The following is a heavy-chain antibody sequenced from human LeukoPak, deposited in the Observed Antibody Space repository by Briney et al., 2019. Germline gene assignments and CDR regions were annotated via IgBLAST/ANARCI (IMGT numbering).Heavy chain of an antibody. CDR3: ARSLSLAGYFDY. CDR1: GYSISNDYY. J-gene: IGHJ4*02. V-gene: IGHV4-38-2*02. Sequence: KPSETLSLTCSVSGYSISNDYYWGWIRQPPGKGLEWIGNIYHTGGIDYNPSLKSRVTVSFDTSKNQFFLKVTSVAAADTAVYYCARSLSLAGYFDYWGQGILVTVSS. CDR2: IYHTGGI. D-gene: IGHD2-2*03.